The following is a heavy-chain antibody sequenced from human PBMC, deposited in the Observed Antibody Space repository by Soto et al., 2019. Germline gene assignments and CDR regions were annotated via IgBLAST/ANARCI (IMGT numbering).Heavy chain of an antibody. V-gene: IGHV4-4*07. CDR2: IYPSEST. D-gene: IGHD2-15*01. CDR1: GGSMSPYY. J-gene: IGHJ6*02. Sequence: SETLSLTCSVSGGSMSPYYWTWIRQPAGKGLEWIGRIYPSESTNYNPSLKGRVTMSVDTSKNHFSLKLTSVTAADTAVYFCARENIVVPPYVLDVWGQGTTVTVSS. CDR3: ARENIVVPPYVLDV.